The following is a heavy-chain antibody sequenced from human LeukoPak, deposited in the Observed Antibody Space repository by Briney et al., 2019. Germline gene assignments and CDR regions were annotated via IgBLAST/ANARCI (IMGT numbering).Heavy chain of an antibody. V-gene: IGHV3-30*18. CDR1: GFTFSSYG. CDR2: ISYDGSNK. Sequence: PGRSLRLSCAASGFTFSSYGMHWVRQAPGKGLEWVAVISYDGSNKYYADSVKGRFTISRDNSKNTLYLQMSSLRAEDTAVYYCVKGLSWYLGAFDIWGQGTMVTVSS. J-gene: IGHJ3*02. D-gene: IGHD6-13*01. CDR3: VKGLSWYLGAFDI.